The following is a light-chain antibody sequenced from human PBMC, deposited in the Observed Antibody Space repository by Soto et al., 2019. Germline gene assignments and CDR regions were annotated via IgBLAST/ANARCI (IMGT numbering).Light chain of an antibody. V-gene: IGKV1-9*01. CDR3: QQYGSSPLT. CDR2: SAS. J-gene: IGKJ4*01. Sequence: DIQLTQSPSFLSASAGDRVTITCRASQGISTFLAWYQQKPGEAPKLLIYSASTLQSGVPSRFSGSGSGTDFTLTISRLEPEDFAVYYCQQYGSSPLTFGGGTKVEIK. CDR1: QGISTF.